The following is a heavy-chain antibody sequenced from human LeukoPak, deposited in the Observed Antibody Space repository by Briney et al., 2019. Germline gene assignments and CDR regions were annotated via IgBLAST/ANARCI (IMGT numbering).Heavy chain of an antibody. CDR3: ASDKTAQLDNYYYYMDV. CDR1: GFTFSSST. V-gene: IGHV3-21*06. CDR2: ISGGSIYI. D-gene: IGHD6-13*01. Sequence: GGSLRLSCAASGFTFSSSTMNWVRQAPGKGLEWVSSISGGSIYIYYADSVKGRFTISRDNGKNSLYLQMNSLRAEDTAVYYCASDKTAQLDNYYYYMDVWGKGTTVTISS. J-gene: IGHJ6*03.